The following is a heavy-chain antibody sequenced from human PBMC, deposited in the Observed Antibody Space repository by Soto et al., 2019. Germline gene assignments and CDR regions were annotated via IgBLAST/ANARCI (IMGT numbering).Heavy chain of an antibody. CDR2: IIPIFGTA. V-gene: IGHV1-69*01. J-gene: IGHJ4*02. Sequence: QVQLVQSGAEVKKPGSSVKVSCKASGGTFSSYAISWVRQAPGQGLEWMGGIIPIFGTANYAQKFQGRVTITADESTSTAYMELSSLRSEDTAVYYCARGPGLRLGELSLLGYFDYWGQGTLVTVSS. CDR3: ARGPGLRLGELSLLGYFDY. D-gene: IGHD3-16*02. CDR1: GGTFSSYA.